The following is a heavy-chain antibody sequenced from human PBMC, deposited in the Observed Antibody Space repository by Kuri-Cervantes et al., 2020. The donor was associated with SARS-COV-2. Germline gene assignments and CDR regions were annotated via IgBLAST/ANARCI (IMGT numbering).Heavy chain of an antibody. Sequence: GRSLQISVPVSGFTVSRNHMSWVRQAPGKGLEWVSVTYSGGNAYYADSVKGRFTISTDDSKNTLCLQLNSLRAEDSAVYYCAGGFAMVRSMDVWGQGTTVTVSS. CDR3: AGGFAMVRSMDV. V-gene: IGHV3-53*01. J-gene: IGHJ6*02. D-gene: IGHD3-10*01. CDR2: TYSGGNA. CDR1: GFTVSRNH.